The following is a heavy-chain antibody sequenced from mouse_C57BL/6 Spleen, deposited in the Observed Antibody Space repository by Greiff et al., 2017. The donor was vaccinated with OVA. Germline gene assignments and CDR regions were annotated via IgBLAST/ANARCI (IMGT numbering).Heavy chain of an antibody. D-gene: IGHD1-1*01. Sequence: VQLQQSGPELVKPGASVKISCKASGYTFTDYYMNWVKQSHGKSLEWIGDINPNNGGTSYNQKFKGKATLTVDKSSSTAYMELRSLTSEDSAVYYCARWNYGSSYESAYWGQGTLVTVSA. J-gene: IGHJ3*01. CDR2: INPNNGGT. V-gene: IGHV1-26*01. CDR3: ARWNYGSSYESAY. CDR1: GYTFTDYY.